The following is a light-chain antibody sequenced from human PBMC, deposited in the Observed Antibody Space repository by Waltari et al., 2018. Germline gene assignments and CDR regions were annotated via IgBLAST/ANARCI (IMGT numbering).Light chain of an antibody. CDR1: QGISSY. J-gene: IGKJ1*01. V-gene: IGKV1-13*02. CDR2: YAN. Sequence: IQMSQSPFSLSASVGDRVTITCRASQGISSYLNWYQQKPGKAPKLLIYYANSLASGVPSRFSGSGSGTEFTLTISSLQPEDFATYYCQQGNSYPPAFGQGTKVEIK. CDR3: QQGNSYPPA.